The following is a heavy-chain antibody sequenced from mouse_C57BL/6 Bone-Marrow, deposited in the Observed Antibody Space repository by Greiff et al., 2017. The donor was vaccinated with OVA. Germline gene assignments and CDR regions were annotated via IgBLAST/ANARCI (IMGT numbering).Heavy chain of an antibody. CDR2: ISYDGSN. V-gene: IGHV3-6*01. Sequence: ESGPGLVKPSQSLSLTCSVTGYSITSGYYWNWIRQFPGNKLEWMGYISYDGSNNYNPSLKNRISITRDTSKNQFFLKLNSVTTEDTATYYCAITTVVATDYWGQGTTLTVSS. CDR3: AITTVVATDY. J-gene: IGHJ2*01. CDR1: GYSITSGYY. D-gene: IGHD1-1*01.